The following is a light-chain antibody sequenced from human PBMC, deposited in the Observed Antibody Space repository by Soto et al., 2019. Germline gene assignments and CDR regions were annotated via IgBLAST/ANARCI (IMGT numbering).Light chain of an antibody. Sequence: QSVLTQPDSVSGSPGQSITISCTGTSGDIGSYNYVSWYQQYPGKAPKLMIYGVTNRPSGVSNRFSGSKTGNTASLTISGLQAEDEADYYCFSHRSGDSHVFGTGTKVTVL. CDR3: FSHRSGDSHV. CDR1: SGDIGSYNY. V-gene: IGLV2-14*01. J-gene: IGLJ1*01. CDR2: GVT.